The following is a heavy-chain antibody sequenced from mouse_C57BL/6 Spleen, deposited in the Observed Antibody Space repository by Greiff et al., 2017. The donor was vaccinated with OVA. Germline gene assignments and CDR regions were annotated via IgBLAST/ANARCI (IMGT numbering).Heavy chain of an antibody. CDR1: GYTFTSYW. CDR2: IHPGSGST. D-gene: IGHD2-5*01. Sequence: VQLQQPGAELVKPGASVKMSCKASGYTFTSYWITWVKQRPGQGLEWIGDIHPGSGSTNYNEKFKSKATLTVDTSSSTAYMQLSSLTSEDSAVYYCARDDSNYVGFAYWGQGTLVTVSA. V-gene: IGHV1-55*01. J-gene: IGHJ3*01. CDR3: ARDDSNYVGFAY.